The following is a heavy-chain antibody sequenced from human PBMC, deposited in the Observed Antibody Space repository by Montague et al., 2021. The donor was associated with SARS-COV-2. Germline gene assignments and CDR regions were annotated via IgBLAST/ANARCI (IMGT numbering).Heavy chain of an antibody. CDR3: ARAGSQRFLEF. Sequence: SETLSLTCAVTSGSLRNYYWSWIRQPPVKGLEWIGEIRLPGGSXXXPSLKGRVTISLDTSNNQVSLSLNSVTAADTAVYYCARAGSQRFLEFWGRGTLVTVSS. J-gene: IGHJ2*01. V-gene: IGHV4-34*01. CDR2: IRLPGGS. D-gene: IGHD1-1*01. CDR1: SGSLRNYY.